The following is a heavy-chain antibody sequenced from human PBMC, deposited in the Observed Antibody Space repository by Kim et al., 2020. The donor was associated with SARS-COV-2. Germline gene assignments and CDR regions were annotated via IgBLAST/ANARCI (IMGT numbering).Heavy chain of an antibody. D-gene: IGHD3-10*01. CDR2: T. J-gene: IGHJ4*02. Sequence: TYYNPSLKSRVTISVDTSKNQFSLKLSSVTAADTAVYYCARDGSGSYYDYWGQGTLVTVSS. V-gene: IGHV4-31*02. CDR3: ARDGSGSYYDY.